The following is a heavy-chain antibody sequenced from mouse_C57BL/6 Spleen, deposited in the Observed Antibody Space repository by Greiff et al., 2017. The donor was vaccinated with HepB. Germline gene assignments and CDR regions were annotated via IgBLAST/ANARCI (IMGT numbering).Heavy chain of an antibody. V-gene: IGHV3-6*01. CDR1: GYSITSGYY. J-gene: IGHJ3*01. CDR2: ISYDGSN. CDR3: ARGYYGSSFAY. D-gene: IGHD1-1*01. Sequence: VQLKESGPGLVKPSQSLSLTCSVTGYSITSGYYWNWIRQFPGNKLELMGYISYDGSNNYNPSLKNRISITRDTSKNQFFLKLNSVTTEDTATYYCARGYYGSSFAYWGQGTLVTVSA.